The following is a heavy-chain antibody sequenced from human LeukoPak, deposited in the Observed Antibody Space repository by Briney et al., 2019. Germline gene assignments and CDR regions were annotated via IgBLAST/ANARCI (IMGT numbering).Heavy chain of an antibody. V-gene: IGHV4-59*01. D-gene: IGHD3-10*01. CDR1: GGSISNYY. Sequence: SGTLSLTCTVSGGSISNYYWSWIRQSPGKGLEWIGYVYYSGSTNYNPSLKSRVTISVDTSKNQFSLKLNSVTAADTAVYYCAGGYFGSGSYVDYWGQGTLVTVSS. J-gene: IGHJ4*02. CDR3: AGGYFGSGSYVDY. CDR2: VYYSGST.